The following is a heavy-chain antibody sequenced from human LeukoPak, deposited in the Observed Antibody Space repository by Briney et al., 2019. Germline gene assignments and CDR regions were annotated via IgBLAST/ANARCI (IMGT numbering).Heavy chain of an antibody. D-gene: IGHD1-26*01. J-gene: IGHJ4*02. Sequence: ASVKVSCKASGYTFTSYYMHWVRQAPGQGLEWMGIINPSGGSTSYAQKFQGRVTMTRDTSIRTVYLELRSLTSDDTAVYFCAREVTDYSGSYYKYWGQGTLVTVSS. V-gene: IGHV1-46*01. CDR1: GYTFTSYY. CDR3: AREVTDYSGSYYKY. CDR2: INPSGGST.